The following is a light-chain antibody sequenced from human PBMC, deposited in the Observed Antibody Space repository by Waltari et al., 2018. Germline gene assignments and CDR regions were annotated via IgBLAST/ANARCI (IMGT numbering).Light chain of an antibody. CDR2: DKN. V-gene: IGLV3-19*01. CDR3: HSRDASGVGGS. Sequence: SSELTQGPAVSVAMGQTVTITCQGNGLRSYYASWYQQRPGQAPILIMYDKNNRPSGVPDRFSGSNSDNTASLTITGAQAEDEASYYCHSRDASGVGGSFGGGTKLTVL. J-gene: IGLJ2*01. CDR1: GLRSYY.